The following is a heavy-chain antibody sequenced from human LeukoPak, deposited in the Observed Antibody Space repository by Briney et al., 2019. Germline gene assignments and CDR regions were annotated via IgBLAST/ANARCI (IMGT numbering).Heavy chain of an antibody. Sequence: SETLSLTCTVSGGSISSSSYYWGWIRQPPGKGLEWIGSIYYSGSTYYNPSLKSRVTISVDTSKNQFSLKLSSVTAADTAVYYCARLNLRFLEWLTTDSYYFDYWGQGTLVTVSS. D-gene: IGHD3-3*01. CDR3: ARLNLRFLEWLTTDSYYFDY. CDR2: IYYSGST. J-gene: IGHJ4*02. CDR1: GGSISSSSYY. V-gene: IGHV4-39*01.